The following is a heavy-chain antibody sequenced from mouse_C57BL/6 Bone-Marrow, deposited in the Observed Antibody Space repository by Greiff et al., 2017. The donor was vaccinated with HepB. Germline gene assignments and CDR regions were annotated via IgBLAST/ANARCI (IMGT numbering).Heavy chain of an antibody. D-gene: IGHD2-4*01. Sequence: QVQLQQPGAELVMPGASVKLSCKASGYTFTSYWMHWVKQRPGQGLEWIGEIDPSDSYTNYNQKFKGKSTLTVDKSSSTAYMQLSSLTSEDSAVYYCARSGNLGLRLDCWGQGTTLTVSS. CDR1: GYTFTSYW. CDR2: IDPSDSYT. J-gene: IGHJ2*01. V-gene: IGHV1-69*01. CDR3: ARSGNLGLRLDC.